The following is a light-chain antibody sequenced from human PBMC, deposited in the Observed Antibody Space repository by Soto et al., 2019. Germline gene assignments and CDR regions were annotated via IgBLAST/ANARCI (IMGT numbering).Light chain of an antibody. J-gene: IGKJ1*01. Sequence: DIQMTQSPSSLSAYVGDRVTITCRASQGISTYLNWYQQKPGKAPKLLIYAASSLQSGVPSRFSGSGSETDFTLTISSLQPEDFATYSCQHSTTWTFGQGTKVDIK. CDR3: QHSTTWT. V-gene: IGKV1-39*01. CDR1: QGISTY. CDR2: AAS.